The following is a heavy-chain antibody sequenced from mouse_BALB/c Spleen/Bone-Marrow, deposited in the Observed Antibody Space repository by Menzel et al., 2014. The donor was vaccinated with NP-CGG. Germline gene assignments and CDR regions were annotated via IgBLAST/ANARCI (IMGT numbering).Heavy chain of an antibody. J-gene: IGHJ3*01. CDR1: GFNIKDNY. V-gene: IGHV14-3*02. CDR3: ARADGYYAWFAY. D-gene: IGHD2-3*01. Sequence: EVQLQQSGAEFVKPGASVKLSCTASGFNIKDNYMHWVKRRPEQGLEWIGRIDPANDNTKYDPKFQGKATITADTSSNTAYLQLSSLTSEDTAVYYCARADGYYAWFAYWGQGTLVTVFA. CDR2: IDPANDNT.